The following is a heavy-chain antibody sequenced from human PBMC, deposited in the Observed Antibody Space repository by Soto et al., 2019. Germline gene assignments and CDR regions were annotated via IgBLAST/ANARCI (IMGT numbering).Heavy chain of an antibody. Sequence: GSSVKVSFKASGGTFINHVFNWVRQSPGQGLEWMGGIIPIIGTPNYAQKFQGRVTITADASTNTVYLEVSSLRSQDTAVYYCARDLEFRDGNISHLDYWGQGTLVTVSS. CDR1: GGTFINHV. CDR3: ARDLEFRDGNISHLDY. J-gene: IGHJ4*02. CDR2: IIPIIGTP. D-gene: IGHD3-10*01. V-gene: IGHV1-69*13.